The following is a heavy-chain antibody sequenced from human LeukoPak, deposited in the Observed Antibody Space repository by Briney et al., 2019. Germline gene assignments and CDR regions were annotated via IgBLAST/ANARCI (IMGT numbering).Heavy chain of an antibody. D-gene: IGHD5-18*01. CDR2: IYGSGST. CDR3: ARARGTAMGLDY. V-gene: IGHV4-4*07. CDR1: GGSISSYN. J-gene: IGHJ4*02. Sequence: SETLSLTCTVSGGSISSYNWSWIRQPAGKGLEWIGRIYGSGSTNYSPSLKSRVTISVDTSKNQFSLKLSSVTAADTAVYYCARARGTAMGLDYWGQGTLVTVSS.